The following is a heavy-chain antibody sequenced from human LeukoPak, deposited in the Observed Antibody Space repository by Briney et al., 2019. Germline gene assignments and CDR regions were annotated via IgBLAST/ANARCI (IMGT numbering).Heavy chain of an antibody. J-gene: IGHJ6*02. CDR2: IYYSGST. D-gene: IGHD3-22*01. V-gene: IGHV4-39*07. Sequence: SETLSLTCTVSGGSISTSNYYWGWIRQPPGKGLEWIGSIYYSGSTYYNPSLKSRVTISVDKSKNQFSLKLSSVTAADTAVYYCARAGYYYDSSGYSYGMDVWGQGTTVTVSS. CDR1: GGSISTSNYY. CDR3: ARAGYYYDSSGYSYGMDV.